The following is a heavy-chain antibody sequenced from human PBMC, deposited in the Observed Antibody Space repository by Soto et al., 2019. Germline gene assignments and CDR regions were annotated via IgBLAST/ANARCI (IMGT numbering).Heavy chain of an antibody. D-gene: IGHD3-9*01. Sequence: EARLLESGGGLVQPGGSLRLSCVVSGFSMSNHALTWVRQAPGKGLEWVSSISSTGSKTYYADSIKGRFTISRDNSKNTVFLQMNSLRPDDMAFYFCAREPKPFITGYYDLWGQGTLVTVSS. CDR1: GFSMSNHA. J-gene: IGHJ4*02. V-gene: IGHV3-23*01. CDR2: ISSTGSKT. CDR3: AREPKPFITGYYDL.